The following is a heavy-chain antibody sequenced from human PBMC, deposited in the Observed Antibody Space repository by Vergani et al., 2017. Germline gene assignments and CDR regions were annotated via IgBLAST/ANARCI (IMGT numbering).Heavy chain of an antibody. CDR3: ARRSGGYYSGGKVHPLRTAFDV. CDR2: ISASGNA. J-gene: IGHJ3*01. V-gene: IGHV4-61*02. Sequence: QVQLQASGPGRVKPSQTLSLTCTMSGGSISAGYYFWSWIRQPAGKGLEWLGHISASGNASHSPSLKTRVSMSVDTSKNQFSLTVTSVTAADTAIYFCARRSGGYYSGGKVHPLRTAFDVWDHGTVVTVSS. CDR1: GGSISAGYYF. D-gene: IGHD2-15*01.